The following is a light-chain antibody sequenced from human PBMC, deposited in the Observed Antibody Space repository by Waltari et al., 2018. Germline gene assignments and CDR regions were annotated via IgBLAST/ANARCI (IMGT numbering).Light chain of an antibody. CDR3: GTWDSSLSVGV. Sequence: QSVLTQPPSVSAAPGQKVTISCSGSSPNIGHNYVSWYQQFPGTAPKLLIYEKNKRPSGTPDRFSGYKSGTSATLDSHGLQTGDEANYYCGTWDSSLSVGVLGGGTKVTVL. V-gene: IGLV1-51*01. CDR1: SPNIGHNY. J-gene: IGLJ2*01. CDR2: EKN.